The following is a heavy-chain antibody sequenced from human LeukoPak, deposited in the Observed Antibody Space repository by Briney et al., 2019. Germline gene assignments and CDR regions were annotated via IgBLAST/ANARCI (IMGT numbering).Heavy chain of an antibody. Sequence: GGSLRLSCVGSGFTFSWYWMSWVRQAPGKGLEWVANINQDGSETKYVDSVKGRFTISRDNARNSVYLQLNSLRAEDTAVFYCARRYGGLSDFDFWGQGTLVTVSS. J-gene: IGHJ5*01. V-gene: IGHV3-7*01. CDR1: GFTFSWYW. CDR2: INQDGSET. CDR3: ARRYGGLSDFDF. D-gene: IGHD4-23*01.